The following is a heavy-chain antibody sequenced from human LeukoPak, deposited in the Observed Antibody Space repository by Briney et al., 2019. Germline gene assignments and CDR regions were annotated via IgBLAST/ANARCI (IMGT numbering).Heavy chain of an antibody. CDR1: GYSISSGFY. CDR2: VYHGGSS. V-gene: IGHV4-38-2*02. J-gene: IGHJ4*02. Sequence: SETLSLTCTVSGYSISSGFYWGWIRQPPGKGLEWIGNVYHGGSSYYNPSLKSRVTISVDTSKNQFSLNLYSVTAADTAMYFCARDLDYGGNSAFDYWGQGTLVTVSS. D-gene: IGHD4-23*01. CDR3: ARDLDYGGNSAFDY.